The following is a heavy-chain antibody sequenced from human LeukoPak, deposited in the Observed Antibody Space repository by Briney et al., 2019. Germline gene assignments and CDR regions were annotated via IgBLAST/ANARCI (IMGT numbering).Heavy chain of an antibody. V-gene: IGHV4-4*07. D-gene: IGHD2-15*01. Sequence: PSETLSLTCTVSGGSISSYYWSWIRQPAGKGLEWIGRIYTSGSTNYNPSLKGRVTMSVDKSKNQSSLKLSSVTAPDTAVYYCARDCSGGSCYGYYYYYYGMDVWGQGTLVTVSS. CDR1: GGSISSYY. J-gene: IGHJ6*02. CDR3: ARDCSGGSCYGYYYYYYGMDV. CDR2: IYTSGST.